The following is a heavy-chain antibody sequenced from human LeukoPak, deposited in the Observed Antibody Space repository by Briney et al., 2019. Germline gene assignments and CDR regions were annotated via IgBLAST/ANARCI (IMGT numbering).Heavy chain of an antibody. D-gene: IGHD3-22*01. Sequence: PSETLSLTCTVSGGSISSSSYYWGWIRQPPGKGLEWIGSIYYSGSTYYNPSLKSRVTISVDTSKNQFSLKLSSVTAADTAVYYCARWKLVVVGAFDIWGQGTMVTVSS. V-gene: IGHV4-39*07. J-gene: IGHJ3*02. CDR2: IYYSGST. CDR1: GGSISSSSYY. CDR3: ARWKLVVVGAFDI.